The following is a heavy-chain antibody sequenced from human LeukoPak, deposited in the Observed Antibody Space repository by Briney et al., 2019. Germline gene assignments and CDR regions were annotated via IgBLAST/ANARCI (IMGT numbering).Heavy chain of an antibody. Sequence: SLKVSCKASGGTFSSYAICWVRQAPGRGLEWMGGIIPIFGTAHYAQKFHGRVTNTADESTSTACMEGSDLRSMDTAVYYCVXXXXXLXWFDXWGQGTLVTXXS. CDR2: IIPIFGTA. CDR1: GGTFSSYA. J-gene: IGHJ5*02. CDR3: VXXXXXLXWFDX. V-gene: IGHV1-69*01.